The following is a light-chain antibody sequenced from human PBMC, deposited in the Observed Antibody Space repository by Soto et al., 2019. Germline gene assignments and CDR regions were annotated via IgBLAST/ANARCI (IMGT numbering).Light chain of an antibody. J-gene: IGKJ3*01. CDR3: QQLNSYPS. Sequence: DIQLTQSPSFLSASVGDRVTNTCRVSQGIICYLALYQQKPGKAPKLLIYAASTLQIGVPSRFSGSGSGTEFTLTISSLQPEDFATYYCQQLNSYPSFGPGTKVDIK. CDR2: AAS. CDR1: QGIICY. V-gene: IGKV1-9*01.